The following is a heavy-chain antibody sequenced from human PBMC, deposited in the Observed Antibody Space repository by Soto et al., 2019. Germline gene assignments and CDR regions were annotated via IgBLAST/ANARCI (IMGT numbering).Heavy chain of an antibody. D-gene: IGHD3-22*01. CDR1: GLTFTNSA. CDR2: IVVVSGNT. Sequence: PSVKVSCKAYGLTFTNSAVQWVRQALGQRLEWMGWIVVVSGNTNSARKFQERVTMTRDMSTGTAYMEVSSLRSEDTAVYSCAEARGDRSGYYFEWWGECTLVSDSS. J-gene: IGHJ4*02. V-gene: IGHV1-58*01. CDR3: AEARGDRSGYYFEW.